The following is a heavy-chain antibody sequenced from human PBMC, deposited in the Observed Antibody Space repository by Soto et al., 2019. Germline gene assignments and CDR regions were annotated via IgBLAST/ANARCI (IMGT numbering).Heavy chain of an antibody. Sequence: GESLKISCKGSGYSFTSYWIGWVRQTPGKGLEWMGIIYPGDSDTRYSPSFQGQVTISADKSITTAYLQWSSLKASDTAMYSCARHPARIAVAGPYYFDYWGQGTLVTVSS. D-gene: IGHD6-19*01. CDR3: ARHPARIAVAGPYYFDY. V-gene: IGHV5-51*01. J-gene: IGHJ4*02. CDR1: GYSFTSYW. CDR2: IYPGDSDT.